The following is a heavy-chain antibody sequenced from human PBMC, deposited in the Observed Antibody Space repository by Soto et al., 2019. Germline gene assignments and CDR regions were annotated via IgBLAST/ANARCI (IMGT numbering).Heavy chain of an antibody. J-gene: IGHJ5*02. CDR2: IYHSGSA. CDR1: GGSISSGDYY. CDR3: ERDETWGYVWLDN. Sequence: SETLSLTCSVSGGSISSGDYYWSWIRQHPGKGLEWIGYIYHSGSAYYNPSLKRSLKMSVDTSKNQFSLNLTSVTAADTAVYYSERDETWGYVWLDNWSPGTLAT. V-gene: IGHV4-31*03. D-gene: IGHD7-27*01.